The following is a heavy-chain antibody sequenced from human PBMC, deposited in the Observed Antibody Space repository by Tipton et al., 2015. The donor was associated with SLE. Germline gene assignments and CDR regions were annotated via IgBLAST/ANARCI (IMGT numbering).Heavy chain of an antibody. CDR2: IYPSGST. V-gene: IGHV4-61*02. CDR1: GGSIMSGPSY. CDR3: ARAPGLDRDYSYYYYMDV. J-gene: IGHJ6*03. D-gene: IGHD3/OR15-3a*01. Sequence: LRLSCTVSGGSIMSGPSYWNWIRQPAGKGLEWIGRIYPSGSTNYNPSLRSRVTMSVDTSKNQFSLKLRSVTAADTAVYYCARAPGLDRDYSYYYYMDVWGKGTTVTVSS.